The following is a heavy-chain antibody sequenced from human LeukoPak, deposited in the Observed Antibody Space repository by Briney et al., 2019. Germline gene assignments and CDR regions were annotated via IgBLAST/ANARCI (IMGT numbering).Heavy chain of an antibody. Sequence: PGGSLRLSCAASGFTVSSNYMSWVRQAPGKGLEWVSVIYSGGSTYYADSVKGRFTISRDNSKNTLYLQMNSLRAEDTAVYYCAKSQRENWFDPWGQGTLVTVSS. CDR1: GFTVSSNY. J-gene: IGHJ5*02. V-gene: IGHV3-53*01. CDR2: IYSGGST. CDR3: AKSQRENWFDP.